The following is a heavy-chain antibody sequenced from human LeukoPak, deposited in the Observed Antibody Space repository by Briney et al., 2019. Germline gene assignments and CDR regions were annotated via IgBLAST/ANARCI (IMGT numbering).Heavy chain of an antibody. D-gene: IGHD1-7*01. J-gene: IGHJ5*02. CDR1: GGTFSSYA. V-gene: IGHV1-69*13. CDR2: IIPIFGTA. CDR3: ARSRRDNWNYGWFDP. Sequence: SVKVSCKASGGTFSSYAISWVRQAPGQGLEWMGGIIPIFGTANYAQKFQGRVTITADESTSTAYMELSSLRSEDTAAYYCARSRRDNWNYGWFDPWGQGTLVTVSS.